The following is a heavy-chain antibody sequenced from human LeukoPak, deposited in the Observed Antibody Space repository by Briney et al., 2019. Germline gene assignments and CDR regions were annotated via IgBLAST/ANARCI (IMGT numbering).Heavy chain of an antibody. CDR2: ISGDGGST. J-gene: IGHJ4*02. CDR1: GFFFDNYA. D-gene: IGHD6-19*01. Sequence: GGSLRPSCAAPGFFFDNYAIHWVRQAPGKGLEWVSLISGDGGSTFYADSVRGRFTISRDNTRKSLSLQMSSLRSEDTALYYCARESETSGWYDYWGQGTLVTVSS. CDR3: ARESETSGWYDY. V-gene: IGHV3-43*02.